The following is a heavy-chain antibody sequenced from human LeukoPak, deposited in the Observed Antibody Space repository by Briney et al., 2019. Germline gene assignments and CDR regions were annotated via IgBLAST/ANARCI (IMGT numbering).Heavy chain of an antibody. CDR1: GGSISSNNW. CDR3: ARVNINNWHSCDY. D-gene: IGHD1-1*01. V-gene: IGHV4-4*02. Sequence: TSGTLSLTCAVSGGSISSNNWWGWVRQPPGKGLEWIGEIYHSGSPNYNPSHKSRVTISVDKSRNHFSLNLSSVTAADTAVYYCARVNINNWHSCDYWGQGTLVTVSS. J-gene: IGHJ4*02. CDR2: IYHSGSP.